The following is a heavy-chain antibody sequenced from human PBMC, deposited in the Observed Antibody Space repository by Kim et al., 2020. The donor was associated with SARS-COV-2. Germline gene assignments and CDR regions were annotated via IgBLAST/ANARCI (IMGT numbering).Heavy chain of an antibody. D-gene: IGHD5-12*01. V-gene: IGHV4-59*13. CDR1: GGSISSYY. CDR2: IYYSGST. CDR3: ARAGGYDWEGIDY. J-gene: IGHJ4*02. Sequence: SETLSLTCTVSGGSISSYYWSWIRQPPGKGLEWIGYIYYSGSTNYNPSLKSRVTISVDTSKNQFSLKLSSVTAADTAVYYCARAGGYDWEGIDYWGQGTLVTVSS.